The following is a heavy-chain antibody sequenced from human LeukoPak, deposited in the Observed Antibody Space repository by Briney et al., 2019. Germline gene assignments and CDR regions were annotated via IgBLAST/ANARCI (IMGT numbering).Heavy chain of an antibody. Sequence: PGGSLRLSCAGSGFTFSNYSINWVRQAPGKGLEWVSSISPSSHYIYYADSVRGRFTISRDNARNSLYLQMNSLRPEDTAVYYCAKDTDGYNLRALDYWGQGTLVTVSS. CDR2: ISPSSHYI. CDR3: AKDTDGYNLRALDY. J-gene: IGHJ4*02. V-gene: IGHV3-21*01. CDR1: GFTFSNYS. D-gene: IGHD5-24*01.